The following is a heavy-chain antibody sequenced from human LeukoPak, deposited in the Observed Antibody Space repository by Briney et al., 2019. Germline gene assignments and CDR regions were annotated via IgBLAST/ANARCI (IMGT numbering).Heavy chain of an antibody. V-gene: IGHV4-4*07. Sequence: SETLSLTCTVSGGSISSYYWSWIRQPAGKGLEWIGRIYTSGSTNYNPSLESRVTISVDTSKNQFSLKLSSVTAADTAVYYCARHLDSGSYPTSYWGQGTLVTVSS. J-gene: IGHJ4*02. CDR3: ARHLDSGSYPTSY. D-gene: IGHD1-26*01. CDR2: IYTSGST. CDR1: GGSISSYY.